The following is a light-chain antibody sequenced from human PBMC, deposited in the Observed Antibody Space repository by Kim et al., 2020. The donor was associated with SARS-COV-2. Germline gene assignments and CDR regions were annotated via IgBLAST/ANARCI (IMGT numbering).Light chain of an antibody. J-gene: IGLJ1*01. CDR3: SSCTTSSTYV. CDR2: DVS. Sequence: QSITISCTGTSSDVGGYDYVSWYQHHPGKAPKLMIYDVSKRPSGVSNRFSGSKYGNTASLSISGLQAEDEADYFCSSCTTSSTYVFGTGTKVTVL. V-gene: IGLV2-14*03. CDR1: SSDVGGYDY.